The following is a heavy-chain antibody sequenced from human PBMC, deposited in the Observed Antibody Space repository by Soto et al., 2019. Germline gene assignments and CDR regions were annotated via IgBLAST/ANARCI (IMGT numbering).Heavy chain of an antibody. Sequence: SVKVSCKASGGTFSSYAISWVRQAPGQGLEWMGGIIPIFGTANYAQKFQGRVTITADESTSTAYMELSSLRSEDTAVYYCARDPPPVVTTGNYWGQGTLVTVSS. D-gene: IGHD4-4*01. J-gene: IGHJ4*02. V-gene: IGHV1-69*13. CDR2: IIPIFGTA. CDR3: ARDPPPVVTTGNY. CDR1: GGTFSSYA.